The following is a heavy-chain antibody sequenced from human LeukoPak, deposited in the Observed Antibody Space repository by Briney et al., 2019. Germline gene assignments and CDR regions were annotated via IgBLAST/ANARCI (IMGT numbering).Heavy chain of an antibody. D-gene: IGHD1-26*01. CDR2: ISSSSSYI. Sequence: PGGSLRLSCAASGFTFSSYSMNWVRQAPGKGLEWVSSISSSSSYIYYADSVKGRFTISRDNAKNSLYLQMNSLRAEDTAVYYCARDRAGSYYQPGFFDYWGQGTLVTVSS. CDR1: GFTFSSYS. V-gene: IGHV3-21*01. CDR3: ARDRAGSYYQPGFFDY. J-gene: IGHJ4*02.